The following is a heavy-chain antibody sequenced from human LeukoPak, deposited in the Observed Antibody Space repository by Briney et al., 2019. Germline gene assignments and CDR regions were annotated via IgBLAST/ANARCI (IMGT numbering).Heavy chain of an antibody. J-gene: IGHJ4*02. CDR1: GGSISSYY. CDR2: IYHSGST. Sequence: PSETLSLTSSVSGGSISSYYWSWIRQPAGKGLEWFGRIYHSGSTNYNPSLKSRVTMSVDTSKNQFSPRLSSVTAADTAMYYCAREAGNTQYFDYWGQGTLVTVSS. D-gene: IGHD1-1*01. CDR3: AREAGNTQYFDY. V-gene: IGHV4-4*07.